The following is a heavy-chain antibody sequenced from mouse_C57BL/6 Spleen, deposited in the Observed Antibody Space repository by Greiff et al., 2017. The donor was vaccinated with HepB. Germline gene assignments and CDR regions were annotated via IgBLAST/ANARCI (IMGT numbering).Heavy chain of an antibody. CDR2: IDPENGDT. CDR3: TRYGLGYYAMDY. V-gene: IGHV14-4*01. D-gene: IGHD2-2*01. CDR1: GFNIKDDY. Sequence: VQLKESGAELVRPGASVKLSCTASGFNIKDDYMHWVKQRPEQGLEWIGWIDPENGDTEYASKFQGKATITADTSSNTAYLQLSSLTSEDTAVYYCTRYGLGYYAMDYWGQGTSVTVSS. J-gene: IGHJ4*01.